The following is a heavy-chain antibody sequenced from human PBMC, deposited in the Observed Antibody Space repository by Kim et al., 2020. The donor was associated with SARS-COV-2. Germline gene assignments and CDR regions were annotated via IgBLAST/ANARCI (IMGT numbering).Heavy chain of an antibody. CDR2: ISSSGSTI. V-gene: IGHV3-48*03. D-gene: IGHD2-15*01. CDR3: ARGDQFATGAFDI. Sequence: GGSLRLSCAASGFTFSSYEMNWVRQAPGKGLEWVAYISSSGSTIYYADSVKGRFTISRDNAKNSLYLQMNSLRAEDTAVYYCARGDQFATGAFDIWGQGTMVTVSS. CDR1: GFTFSSYE. J-gene: IGHJ3*02.